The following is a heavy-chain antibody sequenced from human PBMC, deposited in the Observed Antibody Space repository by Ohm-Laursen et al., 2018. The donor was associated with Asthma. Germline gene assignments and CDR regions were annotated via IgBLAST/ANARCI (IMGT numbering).Heavy chain of an antibody. Sequence: SLRLSCAASGYTFSRYSIHWVRQVPGKGLEWVASINTASSFIYYADSVRGRFTTSRDNARNSVYLQMNSLRAEGTAVYYCARDPIYYGSGTPCAFDIWGQGTMVTVSS. D-gene: IGHD3-10*01. CDR2: INTASSFI. V-gene: IGHV3-21*01. CDR1: GYTFSRYS. CDR3: ARDPIYYGSGTPCAFDI. J-gene: IGHJ3*02.